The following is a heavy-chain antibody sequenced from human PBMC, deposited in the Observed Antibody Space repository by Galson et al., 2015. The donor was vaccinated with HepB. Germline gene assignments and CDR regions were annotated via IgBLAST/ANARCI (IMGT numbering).Heavy chain of an antibody. CDR3: AKDDFWSGYYSPRSAYYYYYYMDV. Sequence: SLRLSCAASGFTFSSYGMHWVRQAPGKGLEWVAVISYDGSNKYYADSVKGRFTISRDNSKNTLYLQMNSLRAEDTAVYYCAKDDFWSGYYSPRSAYYYYYYMDVWGKGTTVTVSS. CDR1: GFTFSSYG. CDR2: ISYDGSNK. D-gene: IGHD3-3*01. V-gene: IGHV3-30*18. J-gene: IGHJ6*03.